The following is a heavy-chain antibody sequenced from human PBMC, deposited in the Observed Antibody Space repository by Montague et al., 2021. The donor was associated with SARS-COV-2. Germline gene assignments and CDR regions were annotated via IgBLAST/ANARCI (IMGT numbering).Heavy chain of an antibody. V-gene: IGHV4-34*01. CDR1: GGSFSGYY. CDR2: INHSGST. D-gene: IGHD2-15*01. Sequence: SETLSLTCAVYGGSFSGYYWSWIRQPPGKGLEWIGEINHSGSTNYNPSLKSRVTISVDTSKNQFSLKLSSVTAADTAVYYCARGSGCSGGSCYFDWIPYYYNGMDVWGQGTPVTVSS. J-gene: IGHJ6*02. CDR3: ARGSGCSGGSCYFDWIPYYYNGMDV.